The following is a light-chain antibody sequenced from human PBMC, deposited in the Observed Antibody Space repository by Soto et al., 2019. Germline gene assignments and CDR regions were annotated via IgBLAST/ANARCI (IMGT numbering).Light chain of an antibody. J-gene: IGKJ5*01. Sequence: DIQMTQSPASLSASVGDRVTITCRASQSISTHLQWYQQKPGKAPKLLIYDASSSESGVPSRFSGSGSGTEFTLTISSLQPDDFATYYCQQYNSYSITFGQGTRLEIK. CDR1: QSISTH. CDR3: QQYNSYSIT. V-gene: IGKV1-5*01. CDR2: DAS.